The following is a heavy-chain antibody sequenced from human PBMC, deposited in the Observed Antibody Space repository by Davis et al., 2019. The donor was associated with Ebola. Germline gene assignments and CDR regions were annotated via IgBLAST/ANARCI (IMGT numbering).Heavy chain of an antibody. CDR1: GFTIGDKW. CDR3: ATERWVQHSDSWSGFSDF. J-gene: IGHJ4*02. Sequence: PGGSLRLSCVASGFTIGDKWMSWVRQAPGKGLEWVANMREDGKSQYYVDSVKGRFIISRDNARNSVYLQMNSLRVEDTAVYYCATERWVQHSDSWSGFSDFWGQGTLVTVSS. V-gene: IGHV3-7*01. CDR2: MREDGKSQ. D-gene: IGHD3-3*01.